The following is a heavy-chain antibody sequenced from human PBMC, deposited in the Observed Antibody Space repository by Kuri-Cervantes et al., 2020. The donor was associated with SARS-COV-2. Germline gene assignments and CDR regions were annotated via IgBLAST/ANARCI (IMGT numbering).Heavy chain of an antibody. V-gene: IGHV4-4*07. CDR2: IYTSGST. J-gene: IGHJ4*02. Sequence: GSLRLSCTVSGGSISSYYWSWIRQPAGKGLEWIGRIYTSGSTNYNPSLKSRVTISVDTSKNQFSLKLSSVTAADTAVYYCARGVLMWSIPSPRFDYWGQGTLVTVSS. CDR1: GGSISSYY. D-gene: IGHD2-21*01. CDR3: ARGVLMWSIPSPRFDY.